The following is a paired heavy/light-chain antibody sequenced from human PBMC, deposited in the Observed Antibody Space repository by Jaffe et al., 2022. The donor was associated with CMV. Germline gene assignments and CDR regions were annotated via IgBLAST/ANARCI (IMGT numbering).Light chain of an antibody. V-gene: IGKV1-39*01. CDR2: AAS. Sequence: DIQMTQSPSSLPASVGDRVTITCRASQSISYYLNWYQQKSGKAPKLLIYAASSLQSGVPSRFSGSGSGTDFTLTISSLQPEDFATYYCQQSYSTPPTFGHGTKVEIK. CDR3: QQSYSTPPT. J-gene: IGKJ1*01. CDR1: QSISYY.
Heavy chain of an antibody. J-gene: IGHJ4*02. CDR2: ISTSDGRT. CDR3: AKHRAGGQWLIPLFDY. V-gene: IGHV3-23*04. D-gene: IGHD6-19*01. Sequence: EVQLVESGGGLVQPGGSLRLSCAASGFTFNNYAMSWVRQAPGKGLEWVSGISTSDGRTYYADSVKGRFTISRDNSKNTLYLQMNSLRAEDTAVYYCAKHRAGGQWLIPLFDYWGQGTLVTVSS. CDR1: GFTFNNYA.